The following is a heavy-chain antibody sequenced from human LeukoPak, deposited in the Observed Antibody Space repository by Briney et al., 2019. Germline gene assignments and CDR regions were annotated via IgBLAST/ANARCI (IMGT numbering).Heavy chain of an antibody. CDR2: FDPEDGET. CDR3: ATADGWELLRRFDY. V-gene: IGHV1-24*01. CDR1: GYTLTKLS. J-gene: IGHJ4*02. Sequence: GASVKVSCKVSGYTLTKLSMHWVRQAPGKGLEWMGGFDPEDGETIYAQKFQGRVTMTEDTSTDTAYMELSSLRSEDTAVYYCATADGWELLRRFDYWGQGTLVTVSS. D-gene: IGHD1-26*01.